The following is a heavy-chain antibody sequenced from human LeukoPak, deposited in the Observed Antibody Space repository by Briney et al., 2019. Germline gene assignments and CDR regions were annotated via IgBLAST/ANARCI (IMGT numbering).Heavy chain of an antibody. CDR1: GGSFSAYY. V-gene: IGHV4-34*01. D-gene: IGHD6-13*01. Sequence: SETLSPTCAVYGGSFSAYYWSWIRQPPGKGLEWIGEINHSGSTNYNPSLKSRVTISVDTSKNQFSLWLSSVTAADTAVYYCARALGQQQLVSFDYWGQGTLVTVSS. J-gene: IGHJ4*02. CDR3: ARALGQQQLVSFDY. CDR2: INHSGST.